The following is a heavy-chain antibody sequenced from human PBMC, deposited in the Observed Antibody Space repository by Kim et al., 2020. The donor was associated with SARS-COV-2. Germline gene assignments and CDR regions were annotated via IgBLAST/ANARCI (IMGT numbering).Heavy chain of an antibody. V-gene: IGHV4-39*01. CDR3: ARQSGGYNYYYYGMDV. Sequence: SETMSLTCTVSGGYITTSRFYWGWIRQPPGGGLEWIGSIYYSGSTYYNPSLKSRVTISVDTSKNQFSLQLSSMTAADTAVYFCARQSGGYNYYYYGMDVWGQGSTVTVSS. CDR1: GGYITTSRFY. D-gene: IGHD5-12*01. CDR2: IYYSGST. J-gene: IGHJ6*02.